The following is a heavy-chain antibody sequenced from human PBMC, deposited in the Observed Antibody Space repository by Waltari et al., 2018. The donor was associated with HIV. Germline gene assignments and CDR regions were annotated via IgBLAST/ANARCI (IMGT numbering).Heavy chain of an antibody. D-gene: IGHD3-10*01. V-gene: IGHV1-46*01. CDR2: MKTDGGGT. CDR3: AREARYFGGGMDV. Sequence: QVQLLQSGAEVTKPGASVKLSCKTTGYNFRDYFIHWVRQAPGQGLEGLGGMKTDGGGTSNIQSLQVRIILPRDTTTYTAYLDLRDLKYEDTGIYYCAREARYFGGGMDVWGQGTTVIVSS. CDR1: GYNFRDYF. J-gene: IGHJ6*02.